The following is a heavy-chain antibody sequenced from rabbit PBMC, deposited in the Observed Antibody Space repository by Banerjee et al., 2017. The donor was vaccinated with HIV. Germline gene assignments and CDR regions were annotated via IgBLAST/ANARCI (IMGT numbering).Heavy chain of an antibody. Sequence: QSLEESGGDLVKPGASLTLTCTASGFSFSSSYFIYGVRQAPGEGLEWIGDIYTGSSGTTDYASWAKGRFTISKTSSTTVTLQMTSLTAADTATYFCARDRDWTLDLWGPGTLVTVS. CDR3: ARDRDWTLDL. CDR1: GFSFSSSYF. CDR2: IYTGSSGTT. V-gene: IGHV1S40*01. J-gene: IGHJ6*01. D-gene: IGHD4-2*01.